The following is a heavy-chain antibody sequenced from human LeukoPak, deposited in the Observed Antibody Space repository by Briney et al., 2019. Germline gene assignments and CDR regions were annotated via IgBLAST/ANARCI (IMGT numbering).Heavy chain of an antibody. V-gene: IGHV4-39*07. J-gene: IGHJ2*01. CDR3: ARDFWQQLVAKEDSREVDYWYFDL. CDR2: IYYSGST. Sequence: SETLSLTCTVSGGSISSSSYYWGWIRQPPGKGLEWIGSIYYSGSTNYNPSLKSRVTISVDTSKNQFSLKPSSVTAADTAVYYCARDFWQQLVAKEDSREVDYWYFDLWGRGTLVTVSS. CDR1: GGSISSSSYY. D-gene: IGHD6-13*01.